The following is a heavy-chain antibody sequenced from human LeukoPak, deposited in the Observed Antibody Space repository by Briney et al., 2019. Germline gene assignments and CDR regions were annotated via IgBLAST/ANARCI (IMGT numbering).Heavy chain of an antibody. CDR3: ARGGCSSTSCYRGGDNWFDP. Sequence: ASEKVSCKASGYTFTSYSISWVRQAPGQGLEWMGWSSAYNGNTNYAQKLQGRVTITTDTSTSTAYTELRSLRSDDTAAYYCARGGCSSTSCYRGGDNWFDPWGQGTLVTVSS. J-gene: IGHJ5*02. CDR2: SSAYNGNT. V-gene: IGHV1-18*01. CDR1: GYTFTSYS. D-gene: IGHD2-2*02.